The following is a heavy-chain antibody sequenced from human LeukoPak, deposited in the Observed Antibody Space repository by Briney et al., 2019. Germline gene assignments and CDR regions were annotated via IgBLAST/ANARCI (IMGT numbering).Heavy chain of an antibody. V-gene: IGHV3-7*01. CDR2: IKQDGSEK. J-gene: IGHJ3*02. CDR3: ASDIVGAHWGGDAFDI. D-gene: IGHD1-26*01. Sequence: PGGSLRLSCAASGFTFSSYWMSWVRQAPGKGLEWVANIKQDGSEKYYVDSVKGRFTISRDNAKNSLYLQMNSLRAEDTAVYYCASDIVGAHWGGDAFDIWGQGTMVTVSS. CDR1: GFTFSSYW.